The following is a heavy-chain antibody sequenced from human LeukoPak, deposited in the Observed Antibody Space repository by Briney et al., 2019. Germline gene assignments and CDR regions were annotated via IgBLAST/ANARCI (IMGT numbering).Heavy chain of an antibody. CDR3: ARDARYCSSTSCYSAFDI. CDR2: IYYSGST. Sequence: SETLSLTCTVSGGSISSGSYYWSWIRQPPGKGLEWIGYIYYSGSTNYDPSLKSRVTISVDTSKNQFSLKLSSVTAADTAVYYCARDARYCSSTSCYSAFDIWGQGTMVTVSS. J-gene: IGHJ3*02. D-gene: IGHD2-2*02. V-gene: IGHV4-61*01. CDR1: GGSISSGSYY.